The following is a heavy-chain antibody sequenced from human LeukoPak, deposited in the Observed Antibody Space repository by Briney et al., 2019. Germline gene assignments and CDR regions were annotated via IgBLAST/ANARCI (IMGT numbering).Heavy chain of an antibody. V-gene: IGHV4-39*07. CDR2: IYYSGST. D-gene: IGHD6-6*01. CDR3: ARDYSSSLNDAFDI. J-gene: IGHJ3*02. CDR1: GGSISSSSYY. Sequence: SETLSLTCTVSGGSISSSSYYWGWIRQPPGKGLEWIGSIYYSGSTYYNPSLKSRVTISVGTSKNQFSLKLSSVTAADTAVYYCARDYSSSLNDAFDIWGQGTMVTVSS.